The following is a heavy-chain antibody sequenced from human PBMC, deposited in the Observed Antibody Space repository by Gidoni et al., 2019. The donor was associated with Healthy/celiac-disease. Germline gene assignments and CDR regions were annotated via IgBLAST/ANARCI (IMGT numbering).Heavy chain of an antibody. CDR2: ISGSGGST. Sequence: EVQLLESGGGLVQPGGSLRLSCAASGFTFSSYAMSWVRQAPGKGLEWVSAISGSGGSTYYADSVKGRFTISRDNSKNTLYLQMNSLRAEDTAVYYCAKGEGYYGSGSYPDDYWGQGTLVTVSS. V-gene: IGHV3-23*01. CDR1: GFTFSSYA. J-gene: IGHJ4*02. D-gene: IGHD3-10*01. CDR3: AKGEGYYGSGSYPDDY.